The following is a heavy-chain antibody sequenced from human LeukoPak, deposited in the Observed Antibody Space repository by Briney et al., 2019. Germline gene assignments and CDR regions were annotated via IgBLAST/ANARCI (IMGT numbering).Heavy chain of an antibody. D-gene: IGHD3-22*01. CDR1: GVSISGHY. CDR3: ARLLDNDSSGDPDTFDM. J-gene: IGHJ3*02. Sequence: PSETLSLTCTVSGVSISGHYWSWTRQPPGNGLEWVGFVYYSGRTRYNPSLHSRVTISADTSKNHLSLKLTSVTAADTAVYYCARLLDNDSSGDPDTFDMWGQGIKVTVSS. CDR2: VYYSGRT. V-gene: IGHV4-59*11.